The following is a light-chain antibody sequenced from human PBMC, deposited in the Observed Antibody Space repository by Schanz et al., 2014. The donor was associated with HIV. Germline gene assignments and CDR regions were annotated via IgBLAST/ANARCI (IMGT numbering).Light chain of an antibody. Sequence: DIQMTQSPSTLSASVGDRVTITCRASQSVGNWLAWYQQKPGKAPNVLIFQASNLKNGVPSRFSGSGSGTEFTLTISSLQPDDIATYYCQQYDSSSWTFGQGTKVEIK. V-gene: IGKV1-5*03. CDR1: QSVGNW. CDR3: QQYDSSSWT. CDR2: QAS. J-gene: IGKJ1*01.